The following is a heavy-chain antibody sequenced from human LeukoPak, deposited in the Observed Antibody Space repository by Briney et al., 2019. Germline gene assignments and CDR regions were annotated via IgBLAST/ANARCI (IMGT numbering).Heavy chain of an antibody. CDR3: ARHMFTITFGGVIVTGGAFDI. V-gene: IGHV4-39*01. CDR1: GGSISSSSYY. CDR2: IYYSGST. J-gene: IGHJ3*02. Sequence: SETLSLTCTVSGGSISSSSYYWGWIRQPPGKGLEWFGSIYYSGSTYYNPSLKSRVTISVDTSKNQFSLKLSSVTAADTAVYYCARHMFTITFGGVIVTGGAFDIWGQGTMVTVSS. D-gene: IGHD3-16*02.